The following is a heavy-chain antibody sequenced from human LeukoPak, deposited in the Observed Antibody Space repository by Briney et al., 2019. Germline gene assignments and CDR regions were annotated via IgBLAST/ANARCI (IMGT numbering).Heavy chain of an antibody. CDR1: GFTFSSYS. Sequence: GRSLRLSCAASGFTFSSYSMHWVRQAPGKGLEWVAVIWYDGSNKYYADSVKGRFTISRDNSKNTLYLQMNSLRAEDTAVYYCAKDHSSDSSGYYPLDYWGQGTLVTVSS. CDR3: AKDHSSDSSGYYPLDY. D-gene: IGHD3-22*01. V-gene: IGHV3-33*06. CDR2: IWYDGSNK. J-gene: IGHJ4*02.